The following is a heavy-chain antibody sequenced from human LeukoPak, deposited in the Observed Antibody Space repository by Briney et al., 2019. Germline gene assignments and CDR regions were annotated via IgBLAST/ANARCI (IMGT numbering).Heavy chain of an antibody. CDR2: ISSNGGST. V-gene: IGHV3-64*01. D-gene: IGHD5-18*01. CDR3: ARDFGGERGYGYYFDH. Sequence: RTGGSLRLSCAASGFTFSSYAMHWVRQAPGKGLEYVSAISSNGGSTYYANSVKGRFTISRDNSKNTLYLQMGSLRAEDMAVYYCARDFGGERGYGYYFDHWGQGTLVTVSS. CDR1: GFTFSSYA. J-gene: IGHJ4*02.